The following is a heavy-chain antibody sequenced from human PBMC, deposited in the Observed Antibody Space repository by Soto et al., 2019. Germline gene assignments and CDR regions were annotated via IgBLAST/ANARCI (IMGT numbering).Heavy chain of an antibody. Sequence: GGSLRLSCAASGFTFSTYSMNWVRQAPGKGLEWVSHISSSSSPLSYADSVKGRFTISRDNAKNSLYLQMNSLRDEDTAVYYCARGLSYNYYFEVWGQGTRVTVSS. D-gene: IGHD1-1*01. CDR3: ARGLSYNYYFEV. CDR1: GFTFSTYS. CDR2: ISSSSSPL. J-gene: IGHJ4*02. V-gene: IGHV3-48*02.